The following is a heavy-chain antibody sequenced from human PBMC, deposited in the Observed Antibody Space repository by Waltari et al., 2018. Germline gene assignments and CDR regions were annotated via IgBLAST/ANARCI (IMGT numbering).Heavy chain of an antibody. D-gene: IGHD6-13*01. V-gene: IGHV5-51*01. J-gene: IGHJ4*02. CDR2: IYPVDSDT. Sequence: EVQLVQSGAEIRKHGESLKISCKASGYTFTSYWIAWVRQMPGKGLEWMGAIYPVDSDTRYSPSFQGQVSFAADKSSTTAYLQWSSLKASDTAMYYCARCRAAAGSSAFDSWGQGTLITVSS. CDR3: ARCRAAAGSSAFDS. CDR1: GYTFTSYW.